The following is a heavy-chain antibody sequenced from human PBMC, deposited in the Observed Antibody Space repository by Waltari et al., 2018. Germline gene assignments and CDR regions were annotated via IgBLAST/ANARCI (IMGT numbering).Heavy chain of an antibody. CDR3: ARVVVATIHT. Sequence: LEWVSSSSSSSSYIYYADSVKGRFTISRDNAKNSLYLQMNSLRAEDTAVYYCARVVVATIHTWGQGTLVTVSS. D-gene: IGHD5-12*01. V-gene: IGHV3-21*01. CDR2: SSSSSSYI. J-gene: IGHJ5*02.